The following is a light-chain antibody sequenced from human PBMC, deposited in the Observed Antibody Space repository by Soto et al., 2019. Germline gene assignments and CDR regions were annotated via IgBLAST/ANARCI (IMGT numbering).Light chain of an antibody. CDR2: DVS. V-gene: IGLV2-14*01. J-gene: IGLJ2*01. Sequence: QSALTQPAAVSGSPGQSITISCTGTRSDVGGYNYVSWYQQHPGKAPKLMIYDVSNRPSGISNRFSGSKSGNTDSLTISGLQAEDEADYYCSSYTSSSTVVFGGGTKVTVL. CDR1: RSDVGGYNY. CDR3: SSYTSSSTVV.